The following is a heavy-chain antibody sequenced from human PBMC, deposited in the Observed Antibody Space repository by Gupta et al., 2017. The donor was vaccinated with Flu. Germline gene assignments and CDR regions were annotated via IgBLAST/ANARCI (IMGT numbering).Heavy chain of an antibody. CDR2: ISVDGTAT. CDR1: W. Sequence: WMQWVRQVPGHRLVWVSRISVDGTATHYADSVTGRFTISRDNAHNVVYLQMNRLVFEDTAIYYWAIVRGFHDPFDVWGQVTLVTVPS. J-gene: IGHJ3*01. D-gene: IGHD3-22*01. CDR3: AIVRGFHDPFDV. V-gene: IGHV3-74*01.